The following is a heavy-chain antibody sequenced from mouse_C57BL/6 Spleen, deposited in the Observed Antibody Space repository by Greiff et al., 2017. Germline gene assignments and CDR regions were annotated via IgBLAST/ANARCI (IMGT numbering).Heavy chain of an antibody. CDR1: GFTFSSYA. J-gene: IGHJ3*01. CDR3: ARRGRGWFAY. CDR2: ISDGGSYT. Sequence: EVKLMESGGGLVKPGGSLKLSCAASGFTFSSYAMSWVRQTPEKRLEWVATISDGGSYTYYPDNVKGRFTISRDNAKNNLYLQMSHLKSEDTAMYYCARRGRGWFAYWGQGTLVTVSA. V-gene: IGHV5-4*03.